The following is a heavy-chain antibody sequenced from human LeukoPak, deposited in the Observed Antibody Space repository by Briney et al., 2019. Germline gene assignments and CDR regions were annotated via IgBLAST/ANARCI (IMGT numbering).Heavy chain of an antibody. CDR1: GASIGSYS. D-gene: IGHD6-19*01. CDR2: VSIGGST. Sequence: SETLSLTCTVSGASIGSYSWSWMRQSPWKGLEWIGYVSIGGSTDYNPSLESRVTISLDTSKNQFSLKLSSVTAADTAVYYCARVREQWPTGAFDIWGQGTMVTVSS. J-gene: IGHJ3*02. CDR3: ARVREQWPTGAFDI. V-gene: IGHV4-4*09.